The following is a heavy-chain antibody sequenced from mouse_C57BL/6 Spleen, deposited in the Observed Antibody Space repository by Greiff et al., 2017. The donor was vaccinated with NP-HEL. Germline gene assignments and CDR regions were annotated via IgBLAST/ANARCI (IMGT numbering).Heavy chain of an antibody. CDR3: ARGELGEFAY. Sequence: VQLQQSGAELVQPGASVKMSCTASGYTFTSYWITWVKQRPGQGLEWIGYIYPGSGSTNYNEKFKSKATLTVDTSSSTAYMQLSSLTSEDSAVYYCARGELGEFAYWGQGTLVTVSA. J-gene: IGHJ3*01. CDR1: GYTFTSYW. V-gene: IGHV1-55*01. D-gene: IGHD4-1*01. CDR2: IYPGSGST.